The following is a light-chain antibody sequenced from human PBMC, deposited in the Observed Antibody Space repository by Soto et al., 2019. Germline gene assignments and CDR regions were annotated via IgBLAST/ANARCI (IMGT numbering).Light chain of an antibody. V-gene: IGKV3-11*01. J-gene: IGKJ1*01. CDR1: QSVSRY. CDR3: QLWT. Sequence: EIVLTQSPATLSLSPGERATLSCRASQSVSRYLACYQQKPGQAPRLLIYDASNRATGIPARFSGSGSGTDFTLTISSLEPEDFAVYYCQLWTFGQGTKVDI. CDR2: DAS.